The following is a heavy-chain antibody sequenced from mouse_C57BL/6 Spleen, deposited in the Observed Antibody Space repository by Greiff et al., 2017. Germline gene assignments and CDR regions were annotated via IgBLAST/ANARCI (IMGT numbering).Heavy chain of an antibody. CDR1: GFSLTSYG. Sequence: VQLVESGPGLVQPSQSLSITCTVSGFSLTSYGVHWVRQSPGQGLEWLGVIWRGGSTDYNAAFMSRLSITKDNSKSQVYFKMNSLQADDTAIYYCAKMRDSNYHFAYWGQGTLVTVSA. D-gene: IGHD2-5*01. CDR2: IWRGGST. CDR3: AKMRDSNYHFAY. V-gene: IGHV2-5*01. J-gene: IGHJ3*01.